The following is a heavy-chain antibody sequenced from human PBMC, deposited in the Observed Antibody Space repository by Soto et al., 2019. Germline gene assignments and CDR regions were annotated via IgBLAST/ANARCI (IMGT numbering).Heavy chain of an antibody. CDR3: ARGQYRLDV. Sequence: PGGSLRLSCAASGFTFSDYAMPWVRQAPGKGLEWVSYISSSSSYTNYADSVKGRFTISRDNVENSLYLQMDSLRAEDTAVYYCARGQYRLDVWGQGTTVTVSS. V-gene: IGHV3-11*05. J-gene: IGHJ6*02. CDR1: GFTFSDYA. CDR2: ISSSSSYT.